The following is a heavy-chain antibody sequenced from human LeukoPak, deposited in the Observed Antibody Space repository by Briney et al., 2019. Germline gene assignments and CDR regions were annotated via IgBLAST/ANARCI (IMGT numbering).Heavy chain of an antibody. CDR2: FYHGGST. CDR1: GYSISTGYY. D-gene: IGHD3-22*01. CDR3: ARGGDSSGYSLFDY. J-gene: IGHJ4*02. Sequence: SETLSLTCTVSGYSISTGYYWDWIRQPPGKGLEWIGTFYHGGSTYYNPSLKSRVTISVDTSKNQFSLKLSSVTAADTAVYYCARGGDSSGYSLFDYWGQGTLVTVSS. V-gene: IGHV4-38-2*02.